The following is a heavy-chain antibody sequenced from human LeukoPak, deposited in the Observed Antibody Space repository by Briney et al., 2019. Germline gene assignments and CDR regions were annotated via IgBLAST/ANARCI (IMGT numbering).Heavy chain of an antibody. Sequence: PSETLSLTCTVCGGSISSYYWSWIRQPPGKGLEWIGYIYYSGSTNYNPSLKSRVTISVDTSKNQFSLKLSSVTAADTAVYYCARPSMYYYYGMDVWGQGTTVTVSS. J-gene: IGHJ6*02. CDR1: GGSISSYY. CDR3: ARPSMYYYYGMDV. V-gene: IGHV4-59*08. CDR2: IYYSGST.